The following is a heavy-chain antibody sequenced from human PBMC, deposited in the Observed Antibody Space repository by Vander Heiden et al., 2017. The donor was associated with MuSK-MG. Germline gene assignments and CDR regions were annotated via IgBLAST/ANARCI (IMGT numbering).Heavy chain of an antibody. CDR3: ARHVRDYCGSGREFDY. V-gene: IGHV4-39*01. CDR2: IYYSGST. D-gene: IGHD3-10*01. Sequence: QLQLQESGPGLVKPSETLSLTCTVPGGSISSSGYYWGWIRQPPGKGLEWIGSIYYSGSTYYNPSLKSRVTISVDTSKNQCALKLSSVTAADTAVYYCARHVRDYCGSGREFDYWGQGTLVTVSS. CDR1: GGSISSSGYY. J-gene: IGHJ4*02.